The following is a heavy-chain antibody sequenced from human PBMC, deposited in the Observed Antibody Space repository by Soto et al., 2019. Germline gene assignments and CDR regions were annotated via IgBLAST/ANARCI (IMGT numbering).Heavy chain of an antibody. CDR2: SSGNGATT. CDR3: AKDRGGFTSGWEFFDF. CDR1: GVAFSFYS. V-gene: IGHV3-23*01. D-gene: IGHD6-19*01. J-gene: IGHJ4*02. Sequence: EVALLESGGGLVQPGGSLRLSCEVSGVAFSFYSMSWVRQAPGKGLDWVASSSGNGATTSYAASGKGRFTFSRDNSKNTVQLQMNSLRGEDTAVYYCAKDRGGFTSGWEFFDFWGQGTLVTVSS.